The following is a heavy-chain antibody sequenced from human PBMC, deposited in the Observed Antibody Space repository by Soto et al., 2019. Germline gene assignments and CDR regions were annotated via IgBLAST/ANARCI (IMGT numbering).Heavy chain of an antibody. Sequence: GGSLRLSCAASGFTFSSYAMHWVRQAPGKGLEYVSAISSNGGSTYYANSVKGRFTISRDNSKNTLYLQMGSLRAEDMAVYYCARGNWNYVNFWGPGTLVTVFS. CDR1: GFTFSSYA. V-gene: IGHV3-64*01. CDR2: ISSNGGST. CDR3: ARGNWNYVNF. J-gene: IGHJ4*02. D-gene: IGHD1-7*01.